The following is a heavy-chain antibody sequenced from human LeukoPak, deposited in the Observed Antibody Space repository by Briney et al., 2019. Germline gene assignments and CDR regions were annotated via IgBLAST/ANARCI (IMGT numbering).Heavy chain of an antibody. Sequence: GGSLRLSCAASGFAFGSYWMSWVRQAPGKGLEWVANIKQDGSTKNYVDSVKGRFTISRDNAKNSLYLQMNSLRAEDTAVYYCSKDNPFGGYWGQGALVTVSS. V-gene: IGHV3-7*03. J-gene: IGHJ4*02. CDR1: GFAFGSYW. CDR2: IKQDGSTK. CDR3: SKDNPFGGY. D-gene: IGHD3-16*01.